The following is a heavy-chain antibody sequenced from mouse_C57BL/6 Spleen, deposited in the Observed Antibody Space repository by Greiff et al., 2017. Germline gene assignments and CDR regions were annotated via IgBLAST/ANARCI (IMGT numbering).Heavy chain of an antibody. CDR2: INTNNGGT. CDR3: ARWLLRGLYFDY. V-gene: IGHV1-22*01. D-gene: IGHD2-3*01. J-gene: IGHJ2*01. CDR1: GYTFTDYN. Sequence: DVQLQESGPELVKPGASVKMSCKASGYTFTDYNMHWVKQSHGKSLEWIGYINTNNGGTSYNQKFKGKATLTVNKSSSTAYMELRSLTSEDSAVYYCARWLLRGLYFDYWGQGTTLTVSS.